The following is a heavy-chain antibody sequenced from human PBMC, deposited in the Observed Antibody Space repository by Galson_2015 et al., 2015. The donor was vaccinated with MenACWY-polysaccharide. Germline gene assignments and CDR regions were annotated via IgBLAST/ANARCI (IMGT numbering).Heavy chain of an antibody. CDR3: ATMAGPCNYLDV. V-gene: IGHV3-11*04. CDR1: GFTFSDYN. J-gene: IGHJ6*04. D-gene: IGHD2/OR15-2a*01. CDR2: INSRSTTV. Sequence: SLRLSCAASGFTFSDYNMGWVRQAPGKGLERVSDINSRSTTVHYVDSVKGRFTMSRDNVKNTLFLQMKSLRDEDSAVYFCATMAGPCNYLDVWGKGTTVLVSS.